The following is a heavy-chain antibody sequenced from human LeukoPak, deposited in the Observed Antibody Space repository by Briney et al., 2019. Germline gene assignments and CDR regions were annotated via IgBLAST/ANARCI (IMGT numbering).Heavy chain of an antibody. V-gene: IGHV3-53*01. CDR1: GFTVSSNY. D-gene: IGHD2-15*01. Sequence: GGSLRLSCAASGFTVSSNYMSWVRQAPGKGLEWVSVIYSGGSTYYADSVKGRFTISRDNSKNTLYLQMNSLGAEDTAVYYCARAGCSGGSCYHNWFDPWGQGTLVTVSS. CDR3: ARAGCSGGSCYHNWFDP. CDR2: IYSGGST. J-gene: IGHJ5*02.